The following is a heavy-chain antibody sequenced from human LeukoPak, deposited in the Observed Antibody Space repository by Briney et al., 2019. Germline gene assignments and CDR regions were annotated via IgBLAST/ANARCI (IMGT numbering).Heavy chain of an antibody. J-gene: IGHJ4*02. CDR3: AREAVAGYFDY. Sequence: GGSLRPSCAASGFTFSSYGMHWVRQAPGKGLEWVAFIQYDGSKKYYGDSVKGRFTISRDNSKNTLYLQMNSLRAEDTAVYYCAREAVAGYFDYWGQGTLVTVSS. D-gene: IGHD6-19*01. V-gene: IGHV3-30*02. CDR2: IQYDGSKK. CDR1: GFTFSSYG.